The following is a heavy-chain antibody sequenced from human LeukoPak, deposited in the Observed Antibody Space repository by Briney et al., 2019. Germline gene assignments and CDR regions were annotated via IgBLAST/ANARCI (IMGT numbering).Heavy chain of an antibody. CDR1: GYSFTSYW. CDR2: IYPGDSDT. D-gene: IGHD3-3*01. V-gene: IGHV5-51*01. Sequence: PGESLKISCKGSGYSFTSYWIGWVRQMPGKGLEWMGIIYPGDSDTRYSPSFQGQVTISADKSISTAYLQWSSLKASDTAMYYCALKSYITIFGVVTRGDAFDIWGQGTMVTVSS. CDR3: ALKSYITIFGVVTRGDAFDI. J-gene: IGHJ3*02.